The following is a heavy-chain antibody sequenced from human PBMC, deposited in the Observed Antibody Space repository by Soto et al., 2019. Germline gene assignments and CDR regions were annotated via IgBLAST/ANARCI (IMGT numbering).Heavy chain of an antibody. CDR3: ARDAAVGLFDY. D-gene: IGHD1-26*01. Sequence: ASVKVSCKASGYTFTSYDINWVRQATGQGLEWMGWMHPNSGNTGYAQKFQGRVTMTRNTSISTAYMELSSLTSEDTAVYYCARDAAVGLFDYWGQGTLVTVSS. CDR1: GYTFTSYD. J-gene: IGHJ4*02. CDR2: MHPNSGNT. V-gene: IGHV1-8*01.